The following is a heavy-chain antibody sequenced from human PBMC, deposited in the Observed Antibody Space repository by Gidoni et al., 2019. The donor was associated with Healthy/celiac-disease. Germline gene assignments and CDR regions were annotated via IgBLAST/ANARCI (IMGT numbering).Heavy chain of an antibody. J-gene: IGHJ5*02. D-gene: IGHD2-2*01. CDR3: ARDNCSSTSCLGGWFDP. CDR2: INPNCCGT. CDR1: EYTFTGYY. V-gene: IGHV1-2*02. Sequence: QVQLVQSGAEVKKPGASVKVSCKASEYTFTGYYIHWVRQAPGQGLEWMGWINPNCCGTNYAQKCQGRVTMTRDTSISTAYMELSRLRYDDTAVYYCARDNCSSTSCLGGWFDPWGQGILVTVSS.